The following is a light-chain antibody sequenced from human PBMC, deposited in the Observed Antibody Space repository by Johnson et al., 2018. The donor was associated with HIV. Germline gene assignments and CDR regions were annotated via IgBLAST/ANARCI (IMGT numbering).Light chain of an antibody. CDR2: DTI. CDR3: GTWDSSLNAYV. J-gene: IGLJ1*01. V-gene: IGLV1-51*01. CDR1: SSNIGSHY. Sequence: QSVLTQPPSVSAAPGQKVTISCSGSSSNIGSHYVSWYQQVPGTAPRLVIYDTIKRHSGIPDRFSGSKSGTSATLGITGLQTGDEADYYCGTWDSSLNAYVFGAGTTVIVL.